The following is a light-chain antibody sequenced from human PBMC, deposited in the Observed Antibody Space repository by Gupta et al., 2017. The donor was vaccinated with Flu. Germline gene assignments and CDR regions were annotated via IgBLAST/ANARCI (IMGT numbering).Light chain of an antibody. J-gene: IGKJ4*01. Sequence: PLSLSPGARATLSCRASQSGSSYLAWYQQKPVQAPRLLIYDASHRATGLTTRCRGSGDWTYFXLTISSXVPEDFAVYSCQQRSNGPPGLTFGXGTKVEIK. V-gene: IGKV3-11*01. CDR2: DAS. CDR1: QSGSSY. CDR3: QQRSNGPPGLT.